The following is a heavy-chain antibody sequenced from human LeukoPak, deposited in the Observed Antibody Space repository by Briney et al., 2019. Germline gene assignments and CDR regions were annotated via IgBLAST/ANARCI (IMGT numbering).Heavy chain of an antibody. CDR3: AREILYDSTGYYL. CDR1: GGSFSGYY. J-gene: IGHJ4*02. V-gene: IGHV4-34*11. CDR2: IYYSGST. D-gene: IGHD3-22*01. Sequence: SETLSLTCAVYGGSFSGYYWSWIRQPPGKGLEWIGSIYYSGSTYYNPSLNIRVTISVDTSKNQFSLNLRSVTAADTAVYYCAREILYDSTGYYLWGQGTLVTVSS.